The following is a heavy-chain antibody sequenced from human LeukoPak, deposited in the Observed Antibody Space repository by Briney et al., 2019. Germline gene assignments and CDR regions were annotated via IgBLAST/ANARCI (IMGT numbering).Heavy chain of an antibody. Sequence: SETLSLTCTVSGGSISSYYWSWIRQPPGKGLEWMGYIYYSGSTNYNPSLKSRVTISVDTSKNQFSLKLSSVTAADTAVYYCAGSGYYYDGSGLDYWGQGTLVTVSS. CDR1: GGSISSYY. V-gene: IGHV4-59*01. CDR2: IYYSGST. J-gene: IGHJ4*02. CDR3: AGSGYYYDGSGLDY. D-gene: IGHD3-22*01.